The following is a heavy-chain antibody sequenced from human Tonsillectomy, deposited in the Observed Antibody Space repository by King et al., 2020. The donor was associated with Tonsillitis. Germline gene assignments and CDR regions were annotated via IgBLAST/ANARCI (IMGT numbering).Heavy chain of an antibody. CDR2: ISSSSSYT. CDR3: ARVNFGSSGLDAFDI. CDR1: GFTFSDFY. Sequence: VQLVESGGGLVKPGGSLRLSCAASGFTFSDFYMSWVRQAPGKGLEWISYISSSSSYTNYADSVRGRFSISRDNAKNSLYLQMNSLRADATAVYYCARVNFGSSGLDAFDIWGQGTMVTVSS. V-gene: IGHV3-11*05. J-gene: IGHJ3*02. D-gene: IGHD6-25*01.